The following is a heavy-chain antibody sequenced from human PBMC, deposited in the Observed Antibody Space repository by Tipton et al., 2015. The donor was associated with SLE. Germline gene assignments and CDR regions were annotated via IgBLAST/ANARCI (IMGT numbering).Heavy chain of an antibody. Sequence: LRLSCAASGFTFDDYAMHWVRQAPGKGLEWIGYIYYSGSTNYNPSLKSRVTISVDTSKNQFSLKLSSVTAADTAVYYCAREQWLVFDYWGQGTLVTVSS. CDR1: GFTFDDYA. D-gene: IGHD6-19*01. CDR3: AREQWLVFDY. J-gene: IGHJ4*02. V-gene: IGHV4-59*01. CDR2: IYYSGST.